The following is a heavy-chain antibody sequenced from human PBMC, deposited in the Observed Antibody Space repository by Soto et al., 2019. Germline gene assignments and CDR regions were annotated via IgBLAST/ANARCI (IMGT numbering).Heavy chain of an antibody. V-gene: IGHV4-59*08. CDR2: IYHSGST. J-gene: IGHJ5*02. CDR3: ACRFVCWLTDWFVH. CDR1: GGSISGYY. Sequence: PSETLSLTCTVSGGSISGYYLTWIRQPPGRGLEWIGHIYHSGSTNYNPSLKSRVTISVDSSKNQFSLKLNSVTAADTAVYYCACRFVCWLTDWFVHRCPAPLVTVS. D-gene: IGHD2-8*01.